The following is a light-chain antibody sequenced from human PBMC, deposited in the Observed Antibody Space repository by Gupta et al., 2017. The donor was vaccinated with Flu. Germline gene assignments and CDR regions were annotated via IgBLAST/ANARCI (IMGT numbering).Light chain of an antibody. V-gene: IGKV1-5*03. CDR2: KAS. CDR1: QSISSC. CDR3: QQGYSYSLT. J-gene: IGKJ4*01. Sequence: DIQMTQSPSSLSASVGDRVTITCRASQSISSCLDWYQQKPGKAPNLLIYKASSFESGVPSRFSGSGSGTEFTLTIMRLQPDDFATYYCQQGYSYSLTFGGGTKVEIK.